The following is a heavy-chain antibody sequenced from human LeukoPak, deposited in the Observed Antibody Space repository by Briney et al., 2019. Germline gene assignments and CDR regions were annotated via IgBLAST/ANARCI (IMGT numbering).Heavy chain of an antibody. J-gene: IGHJ5*02. V-gene: IGHV4-61*02. CDR1: GGSISSGSYY. CDR2: IYTSGST. D-gene: IGHD3-10*01. Sequence: SETLSLTCTVSGGSISSGSYYWSWIRQPAGKGLEWIGRIYTSGSTNYNPSLKSRVTISVDTSKNQFSLKLSSVTAADTAVYYCVRSSEGNWFDPWGQGTLVTVSS. CDR3: VRSSEGNWFDP.